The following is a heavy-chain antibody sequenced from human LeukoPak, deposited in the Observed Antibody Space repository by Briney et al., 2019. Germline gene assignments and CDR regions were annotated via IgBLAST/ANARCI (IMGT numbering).Heavy chain of an antibody. CDR1: GFTFSSYA. J-gene: IGHJ4*02. CDR3: AREINYDSGV. D-gene: IGHD3-22*01. CDR2: ISSSSSYI. V-gene: IGHV3-21*01. Sequence: PGGSLRLSCAASGFTFSSYAMSCVRQAPGKGLEWVSSISSSSSYIYYADSVKGRFTISRDNAKNSLYLQMNSLRAEDTAVYYCAREINYDSGVWGQGTLVTVSS.